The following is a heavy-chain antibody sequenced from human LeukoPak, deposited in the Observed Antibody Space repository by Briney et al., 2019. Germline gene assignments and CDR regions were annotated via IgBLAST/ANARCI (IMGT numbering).Heavy chain of an antibody. Sequence: GGSLRLSCAASGFTFSSYEMNWVRQAPGKGLEWVAFIRSDGNKKYYADSVKGRFTISRDNSKNTLYLQMNSLRAEDTAVYYCARISASSGWYGHYYYYMDVWGKGTTVTISS. CDR3: ARISASSGWYGHYYYYMDV. D-gene: IGHD6-19*01. CDR1: GFTFSSYE. CDR2: IRSDGNKK. V-gene: IGHV3-33*08. J-gene: IGHJ6*03.